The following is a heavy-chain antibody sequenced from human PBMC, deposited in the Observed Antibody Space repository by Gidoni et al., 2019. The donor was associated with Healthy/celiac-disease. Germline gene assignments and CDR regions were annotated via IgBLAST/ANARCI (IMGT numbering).Heavy chain of an antibody. V-gene: IGHV1-18*01. CDR2: ISAYNGNT. CDR3: ARDYTVTTACVWFDP. CDR1: GYTFTSYG. J-gene: IGHJ5*02. Sequence: QVQLVQSGAEVKKPGASVKVSCKASGYTFTSYGISWVRQAPGHGLEWMGWISAYNGNTNYAQKLQGRVTMTTDTSTITAYMELRSLRSDDTAVYYCARDYTVTTACVWFDPWGQGTLVTVSS. D-gene: IGHD4-17*01.